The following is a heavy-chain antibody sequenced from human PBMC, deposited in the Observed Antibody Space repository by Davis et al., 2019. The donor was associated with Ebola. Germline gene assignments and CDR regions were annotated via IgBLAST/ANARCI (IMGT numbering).Heavy chain of an antibody. D-gene: IGHD1-26*01. CDR2: ISRSSSYI. J-gene: IGHJ3*02. Sequence: GGSLRLSCAASGFTFSSYSMNWVRQAPGKGLEWVSSISRSSSYIYYADSVKGRFTISRDNSKNTLYLQMNGLRVEDTAIYYCAKDTSNIWFDIWGQGTMVTVSS. CDR1: GFTFSSYS. CDR3: AKDTSNIWFDI. V-gene: IGHV3-21*04.